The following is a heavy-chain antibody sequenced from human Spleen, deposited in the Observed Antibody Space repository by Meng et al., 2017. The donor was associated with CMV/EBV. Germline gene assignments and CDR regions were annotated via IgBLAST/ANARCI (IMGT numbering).Heavy chain of an antibody. CDR1: GGSY. CDR3: ARGVRCSSTSCYAEGGNWFDP. Sequence: GGSYWSWIRQHPGKGLEWIGYIYYSGSTYYNPSLKSRVTISVDTSKNQFSLKLSSVTAADTAVYYCARGVRCSSTSCYAEGGNWFDPWGQGTLVTVSS. V-gene: IGHV4-31*02. D-gene: IGHD2-2*01. CDR2: IYYSGST. J-gene: IGHJ5*02.